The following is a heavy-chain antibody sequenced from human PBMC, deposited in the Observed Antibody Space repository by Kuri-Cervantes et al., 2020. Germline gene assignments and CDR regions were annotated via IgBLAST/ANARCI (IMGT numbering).Heavy chain of an antibody. V-gene: IGHV3-33*08. D-gene: IGHD6-13*01. CDR1: GFTFSRYA. Sequence: GESLKISCAASGFTFSRYAMHWVRQAPGKGLEWVAVIWYDGSTKYYADSVKGRFTISRDNSKNTLYLQMNSLRAEDTAVYYCARVPGYSSSWYGPWFDPWGQGTLVTVSS. J-gene: IGHJ5*02. CDR2: IWYDGSTK. CDR3: ARVPGYSSSWYGPWFDP.